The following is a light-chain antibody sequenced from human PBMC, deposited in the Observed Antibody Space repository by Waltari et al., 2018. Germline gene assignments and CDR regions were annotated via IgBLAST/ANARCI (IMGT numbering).Light chain of an antibody. V-gene: IGLV1-47*02. CDR2: TND. CDR1: SPNTGRNY. J-gene: IGLJ2*01. CDR3: AAWDDTLSAVV. Sequence: QSVLTQPPSTSGTPGQRVTISCSGSSPNTGRNYVFWYQHPPGTAPKLLIYTNDQRPSGVPDRFSGSKSGTSASLAISGLQSDDESDYFCAAWDDTLSAVVFGGGTKLTVL.